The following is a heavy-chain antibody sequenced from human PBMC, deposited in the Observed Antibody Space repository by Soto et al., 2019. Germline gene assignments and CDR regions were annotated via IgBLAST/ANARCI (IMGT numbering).Heavy chain of an antibody. CDR2: IIPIFGTA. V-gene: IGHV1-69*13. Sequence: ASVKVSCKASGGTFSSYAISWVRQAPGQGLEWMGGIIPIFGTANYAQKFQGRVTITADESTSTAYMELSSLRSEDTAVYYCARGNIVVVPAAIFYHYYGMDVWGQGTTVTVSS. J-gene: IGHJ6*02. D-gene: IGHD2-2*01. CDR1: GGTFSSYA. CDR3: ARGNIVVVPAAIFYHYYGMDV.